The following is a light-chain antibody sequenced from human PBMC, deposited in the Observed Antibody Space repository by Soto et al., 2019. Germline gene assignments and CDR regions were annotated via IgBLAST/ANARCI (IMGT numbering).Light chain of an antibody. V-gene: IGKV3-20*01. Sequence: EVVLTQSPGTLSLSPGERATLSCRASQSVAANYLAWYQQKRGQAPRLLIYGASSRATGIPDRLSGSGSGTDFTLTISSLEPQDFSVYYCHQYGTAPLTFGPATKVDI. CDR3: HQYGTAPLT. J-gene: IGKJ3*01. CDR2: GAS. CDR1: QSVAANY.